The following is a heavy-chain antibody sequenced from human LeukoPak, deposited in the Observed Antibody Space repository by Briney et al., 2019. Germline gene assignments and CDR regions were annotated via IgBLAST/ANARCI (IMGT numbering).Heavy chain of an antibody. CDR2: INPNSGGT. V-gene: IGHV1-2*02. CDR3: ARGYCSGGSCYSVADY. Sequence: ASVKVSCKASGYTFTGYYMHWVRQAPGQGLEWMGWINPNSGGTNYAQKFQGRVIMTRDTSISTAYMELSRLRSDDTAVYYCARGYCSGGSCYSVADYWGQGTLVTVSS. D-gene: IGHD2-15*01. J-gene: IGHJ4*02. CDR1: GYTFTGYY.